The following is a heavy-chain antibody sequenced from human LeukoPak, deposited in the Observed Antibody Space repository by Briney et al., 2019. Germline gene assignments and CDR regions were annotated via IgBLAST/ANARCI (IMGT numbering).Heavy chain of an antibody. CDR1: GGSFSGYY. V-gene: IGHV4-34*01. D-gene: IGHD2-2*01. Sequence: SETLSLTCAVYGGSFSGYYWSWIRQPPGKGREWIGEINHSGSTNYNTSLKSRVTISVDTSKNQFSLKLSSVTAADTAVYYCARGRYCSSTSCYVFDYWGQGTLVTVSS. J-gene: IGHJ4*02. CDR2: INHSGST. CDR3: ARGRYCSSTSCYVFDY.